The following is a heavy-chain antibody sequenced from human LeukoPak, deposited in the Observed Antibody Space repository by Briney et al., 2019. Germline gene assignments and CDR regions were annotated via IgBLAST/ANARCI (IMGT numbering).Heavy chain of an antibody. CDR1: GGTFSSYA. CDR2: IIPIFGTA. J-gene: IGHJ4*02. D-gene: IGHD3-9*01. Sequence: SVEVSCKASGGTFSSYAISWVRQAPGQGLEWMGGIIPIFGTANYAQKFQGRVTITADESTSTAYMELSSLRSEDTAVYCCAREWSTYDILTGYLRSWGQGTLVTVSS. V-gene: IGHV1-69*01. CDR3: AREWSTYDILTGYLRS.